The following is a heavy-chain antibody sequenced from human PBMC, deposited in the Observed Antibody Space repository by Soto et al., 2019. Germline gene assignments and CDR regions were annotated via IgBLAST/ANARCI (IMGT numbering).Heavy chain of an antibody. V-gene: IGHV3-23*01. Sequence: GGSLRLSCAASGFTFSSYAMSWVRQAPGKGLEWVSAISGSGGSTYYADSVKGRFTISRDNSKNTLYLQMNSLRAEDTAVYYCAKDQFHYYDNSNWFDPWGQGTLVTVSS. J-gene: IGHJ5*02. CDR3: AKDQFHYYDNSNWFDP. CDR1: GFTFSSYA. D-gene: IGHD3-22*01. CDR2: ISGSGGST.